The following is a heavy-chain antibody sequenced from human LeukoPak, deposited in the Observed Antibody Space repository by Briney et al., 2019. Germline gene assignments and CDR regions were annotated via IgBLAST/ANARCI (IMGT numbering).Heavy chain of an antibody. V-gene: IGHV3-20*04. D-gene: IGHD3-10*01. CDR1: GFTFDDYG. J-gene: IGHJ4*02. CDR3: AKDSELLWFGELSPFDY. Sequence: GGSLRLSCAASGFTFDDYGMSWVRQAPGKGLEWVSGINWNGGRTGYADSVKGRFTISRDNAKNFLYLQMNSLRAEDTAVYYCAKDSELLWFGELSPFDYWGQGTLVTVSS. CDR2: INWNGGRT.